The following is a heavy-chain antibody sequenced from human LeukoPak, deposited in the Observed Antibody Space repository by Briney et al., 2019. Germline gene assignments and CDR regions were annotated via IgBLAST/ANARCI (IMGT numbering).Heavy chain of an antibody. V-gene: IGHV3-23*01. CDR1: GVTLSNYA. D-gene: IGHD1-26*01. J-gene: IGHJ2*01. CDR2: ISSSGSGGNT. CDR3: ANDRTVGASYWYFDL. Sequence: GGSLRLSCVASGVTLSNYAMSWARQAPGKGLEWVSGISSSGSGGNTYYADSVKGRFTISRDSSRNTLFLHMNTLRAEDTAIYYCANDRTVGASYWYFDLWGRGTLVTVSS.